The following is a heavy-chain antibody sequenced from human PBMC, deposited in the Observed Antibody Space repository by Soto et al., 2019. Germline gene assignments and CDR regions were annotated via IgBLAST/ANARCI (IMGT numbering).Heavy chain of an antibody. V-gene: IGHV3-66*01. D-gene: IGHD5-12*01. CDR3: AIDIVDVPAALLRDYSDYNYAGSDAFDI. CDR1: GFIVSNNY. CDR2: LYADGGT. J-gene: IGHJ3*02. Sequence: EVQLVESGGGLVQPGGSLRLSCAASGFIVSNNYMNWVRQAPGKGLEWVSVLYADGGTEYADSMKGRFTTSRDDSKDTLFLQMNNLRADDTAVYYCAIDIVDVPAALLRDYSDYNYAGSDAFDIWGQGTLVTVSS.